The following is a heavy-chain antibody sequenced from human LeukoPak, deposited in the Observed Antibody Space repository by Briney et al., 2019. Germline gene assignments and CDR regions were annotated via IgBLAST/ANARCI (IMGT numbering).Heavy chain of an antibody. CDR3: ARDNQSLWFGELLFFDY. CDR2: ISSSGSTI. CDR1: GFTFSSYG. J-gene: IGHJ4*02. V-gene: IGHV3-48*04. D-gene: IGHD3-10*01. Sequence: SGGSLRLSCAASGFTFSSYGMHWVRQAPGKGLEWVSYISSSGSTIYYADSVKGRFTISRDNAKNSLYLQMNSLRAEDTAVYYCARDNQSLWFGELLFFDYWGQGTLVTVSS.